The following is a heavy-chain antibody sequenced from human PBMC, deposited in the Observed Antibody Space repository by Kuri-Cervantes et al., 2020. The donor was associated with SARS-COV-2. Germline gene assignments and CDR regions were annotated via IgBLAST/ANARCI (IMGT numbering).Heavy chain of an antibody. J-gene: IGHJ4*02. CDR2: INPSGGST. V-gene: IGHV1-46*01. CDR1: GYTFTGYY. D-gene: IGHD5-24*01. Sequence: ASVKVSCKASGYTFTGYYMHWVRQAPGQGLEWMGVINPSGGSTSYSRKFQGRVTLTRDTSTNTFYMELSSLRSDDTAVYYCAKDAGPGEMATIFGVRRPRGFGNRWIDYWGQGSLVTVSS. CDR3: AKDAGPGEMATIFGVRRPRGFGNRWIDY.